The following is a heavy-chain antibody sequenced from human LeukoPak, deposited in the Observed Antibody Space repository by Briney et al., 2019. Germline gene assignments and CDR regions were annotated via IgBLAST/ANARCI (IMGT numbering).Heavy chain of an antibody. V-gene: IGHV6-1*01. CDR1: GDSVSSNSAA. J-gene: IGHJ6*02. Sequence: SQTLSLTCAISGDSVSSNSAAWNWIRQSPSRGLEWLGRTCYRSKWYNDYAVSVKSRITINPDTSKNQFSLQLNSVTPEDTAVYYCARVVRHGSGSPGLFYYYGMDVWGQGTTVTVSS. CDR2: TCYRSKWYN. D-gene: IGHD3-10*01. CDR3: ARVVRHGSGSPGLFYYYGMDV.